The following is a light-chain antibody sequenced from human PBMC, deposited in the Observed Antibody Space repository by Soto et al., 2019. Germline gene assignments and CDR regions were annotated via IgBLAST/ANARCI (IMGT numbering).Light chain of an antibody. J-gene: IGKJ2*01. Sequence: EIVMTQSPATLSVSPGERATLSCRASQSVSGSLAWYQQKPGQAPRLLFYGASTRATGVPARFSGSGSGTEFTLTINSLQSEDFAVYYCQQYNKWLYTFGQGTKLEIK. CDR1: QSVSGS. CDR3: QQYNKWLYT. V-gene: IGKV3-15*01. CDR2: GAS.